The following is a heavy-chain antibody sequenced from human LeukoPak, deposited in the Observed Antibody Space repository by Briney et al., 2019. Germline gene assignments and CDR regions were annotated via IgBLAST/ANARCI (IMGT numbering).Heavy chain of an antibody. CDR1: GASVSNDF. CDR2: IHYSGYT. Sequence: SETLSLTCTVSGASVSNDFWSWIRQPPGKGLEWIGYIHYSGYTSYSLSLKSRVSISVDTSQNQLSLKLRSVTAADTAVYYCARDRGSGWYVYWGQGTLVTVSS. V-gene: IGHV4-59*02. CDR3: ARDRGSGWYVY. J-gene: IGHJ4*02. D-gene: IGHD6-19*01.